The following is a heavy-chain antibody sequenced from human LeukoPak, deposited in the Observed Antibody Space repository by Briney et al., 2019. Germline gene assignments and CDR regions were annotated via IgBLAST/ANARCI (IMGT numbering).Heavy chain of an antibody. CDR2: DYCGGNT. Sequence: PSETLSLTCTVSGFSLTTGSYCWGWIRQPPGKGLEWIGYDYCGGNTNYDPSLKRRVTISVDTSKNQFSLTLTSVTAADTAVYFCAGDHFGSLDSWGQGILVTVSS. CDR1: GFSLTTGSYC. J-gene: IGHJ4*02. V-gene: IGHV4-61*01. D-gene: IGHD3-10*01. CDR3: AGDHFGSLDS.